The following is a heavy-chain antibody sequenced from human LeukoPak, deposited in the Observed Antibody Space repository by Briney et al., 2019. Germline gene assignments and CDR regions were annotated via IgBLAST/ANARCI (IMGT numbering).Heavy chain of an antibody. J-gene: IGHJ4*02. Sequence: PGGSLRLSCATSGFTFTTYAMNWVRQAPGKGLEWVATIRPDGSEGYYADSVRGRFTISRDNSKNSFYLQMSSLRAEDTGVFYCARDVAYSAFDYWGQGTLVTVSS. CDR2: IRPDGSEG. V-gene: IGHV3-7*01. CDR1: GFTFTTYA. D-gene: IGHD2-21*01. CDR3: ARDVAYSAFDY.